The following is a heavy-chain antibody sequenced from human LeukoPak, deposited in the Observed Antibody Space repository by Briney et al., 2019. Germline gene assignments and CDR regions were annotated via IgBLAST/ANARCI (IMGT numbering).Heavy chain of an antibody. CDR1: GGSISSGSYY. J-gene: IGHJ6*02. CDR3: ARHRGDPPGYYYNYYGMDV. D-gene: IGHD3-10*01. CDR2: IYTSGST. Sequence: SQTLSLTCTVSGGSISSGSYYWSWIRQPAGKGLEWIGRIYTSGSTNYNPSLKSRVTISVDTSKNQFSLKLSSVTAADTAVYYCARHRGDPPGYYYNYYGMDVWGQGTTVTVSS. V-gene: IGHV4-61*02.